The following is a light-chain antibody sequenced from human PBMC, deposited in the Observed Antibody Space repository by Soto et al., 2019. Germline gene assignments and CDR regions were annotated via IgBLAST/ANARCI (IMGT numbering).Light chain of an antibody. J-gene: IGKJ1*01. Sequence: EIQLTQSPSTLSVAPGDRVTLSCRASQGVSRMLTWYQHRPGPAPRLLISVASTGATGIPARFSGSGSGTDFTLTITNLQSEDFGIYFCQQYKDWTTTFGRGTKVDIK. V-gene: IGKV3-15*01. CDR3: QQYKDWTTT. CDR2: VAS. CDR1: QGVSRM.